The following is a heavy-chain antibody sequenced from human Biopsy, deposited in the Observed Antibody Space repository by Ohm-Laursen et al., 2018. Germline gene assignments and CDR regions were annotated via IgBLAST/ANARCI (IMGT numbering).Heavy chain of an antibody. CDR3: ATKLTGYFHH. CDR1: EGTFSNYG. Sequence: SVKVSCKSSEGTFSNYGVNWVRQAPGQGLEWLGGNIPILGTGNYAQKFQDRVTVAADTSTSTATMEWPRLRSDDPAVYYCATKLTGYFHHWGQGTLVIVSS. J-gene: IGHJ1*01. V-gene: IGHV1-69*06. CDR2: NIPILGTG. D-gene: IGHD3-9*01.